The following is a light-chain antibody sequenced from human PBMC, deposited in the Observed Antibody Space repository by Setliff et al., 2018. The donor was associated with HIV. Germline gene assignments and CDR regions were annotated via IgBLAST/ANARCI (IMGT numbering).Light chain of an antibody. J-gene: IGLJ1*01. CDR3: CSSAGTYTYV. CDR2: DVT. V-gene: IGLV2-11*01. Sequence: QSVLTQPRSVSGPPGQSVTISCSGFSSDVGTYNFVSWYQQHPGKAPKLMIYDVTKRPSGVPDRFSGSKSANTASLTISGLQAEDEADYYCCSSAGTYTYVFGTGTKVTVL. CDR1: SSDVGTYNF.